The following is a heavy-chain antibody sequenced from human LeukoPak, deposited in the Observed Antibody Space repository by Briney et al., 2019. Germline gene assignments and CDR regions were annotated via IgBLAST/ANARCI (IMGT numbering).Heavy chain of an antibody. V-gene: IGHV3-23*01. Sequence: GGSLRLSCAASGFTFSSYAMSWVRQAPGKGLECISGFSGSGGSTYYADSVKGRFTISRDNSKNTLYLQMNSLRAEDTAVYYCAKDMWVGLDYWGQGTLVTVSS. D-gene: IGHD1-26*01. J-gene: IGHJ4*02. CDR3: AKDMWVGLDY. CDR1: GFTFSSYA. CDR2: FSGSGGST.